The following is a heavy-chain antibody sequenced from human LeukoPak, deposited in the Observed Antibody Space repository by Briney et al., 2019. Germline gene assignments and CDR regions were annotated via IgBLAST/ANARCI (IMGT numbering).Heavy chain of an antibody. D-gene: IGHD6-19*01. J-gene: IGHJ4*02. CDR1: GFTFSRHW. Sequence: SGGSLRLSCAASGFTFSRHWMDWVRQAPGKGLEWVANIKEDGSMREYLDSVKGRFTISRDNAKNTLYLQMNSLRAEDTAVYYCARDPCGRFPFDYWGQGTLVTVSS. CDR2: IKEDGSMR. V-gene: IGHV3-7*01. CDR3: ARDPCGRFPFDY.